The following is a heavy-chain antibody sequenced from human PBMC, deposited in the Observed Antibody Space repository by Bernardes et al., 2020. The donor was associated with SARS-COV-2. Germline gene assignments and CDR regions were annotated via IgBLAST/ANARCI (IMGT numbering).Heavy chain of an antibody. Sequence: GGSLRLSRAASGFVFSSYGMHWVRQAPGKGLEWVAVISYDGSEQYYGDSVKGRFTISRDNSKNTLYLQMNSLRAEDTAVYYCAKERPVNRVVANYYYYAMDVWGQGTTVAVSS. J-gene: IGHJ6*02. V-gene: IGHV3-30*18. CDR2: ISYDGSEQ. D-gene: IGHD3-22*01. CDR1: GFVFSSYG. CDR3: AKERPVNRVVANYYYYAMDV.